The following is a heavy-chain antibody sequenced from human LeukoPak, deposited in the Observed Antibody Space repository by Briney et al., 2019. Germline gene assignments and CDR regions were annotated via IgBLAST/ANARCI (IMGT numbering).Heavy chain of an antibody. CDR2: ISSSSNNI. Sequence: HPGGSLRLSCAASGFTFRSYSMNWVRQAPGKGLEWVSYISSSSNNIHYADSVKGRFTISRDNARDSLYLHMNSLRDEDTAVYYCARAAYSSGPDCWGQGTLVTVSS. CDR1: GFTFRSYS. J-gene: IGHJ4*02. CDR3: ARAAYSSGPDC. V-gene: IGHV3-48*02. D-gene: IGHD6-25*01.